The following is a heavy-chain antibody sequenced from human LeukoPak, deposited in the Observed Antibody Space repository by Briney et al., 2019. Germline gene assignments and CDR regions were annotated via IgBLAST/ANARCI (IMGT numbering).Heavy chain of an antibody. D-gene: IGHD6-13*01. CDR3: ASSSSSRWDWFDP. CDR2: ISYDGSNK. CDR1: GFTFSSYA. Sequence: GGSLRLSCAASGFTFSSYAVHWVRQAPGKGLEWVAVISYDGSNKYYADSVKGRFTISRDNSKNTLYLQMNSLRAEDTAVYYCASSSSSRWDWFDPWGQGTLVTVSS. V-gene: IGHV3-30*04. J-gene: IGHJ5*02.